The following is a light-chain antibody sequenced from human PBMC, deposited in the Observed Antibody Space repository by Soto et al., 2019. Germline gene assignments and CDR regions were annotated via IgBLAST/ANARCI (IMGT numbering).Light chain of an antibody. J-gene: IGKJ2*01. V-gene: IGKV3-20*01. CDR3: HQYDNTPQT. CDR1: QSVSNNY. Sequence: EIVLTQSPGTLSLSPGERATLSCRASQSVSNNYLAWYQQKPGQAPRVLIYAASIRATGIPDRFSGSGSGTDFSLTISRLEPEDFAVYYCHQYDNTPQTFGHGT. CDR2: AAS.